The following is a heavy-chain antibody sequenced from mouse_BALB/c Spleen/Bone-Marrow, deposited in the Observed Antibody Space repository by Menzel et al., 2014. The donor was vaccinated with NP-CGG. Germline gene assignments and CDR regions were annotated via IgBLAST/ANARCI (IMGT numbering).Heavy chain of an antibody. CDR3: PICYDGYYEFAY. CDR1: GYTFTDYE. CDR2: IDPETGYT. Sequence: VQLQQSGAELVRPGASVTLSCKASGYTFTDYEMHWVKQTPVHGLEWTGGIDPETGYTAYNQKFKDKATVTADKSSTTAYMELRSLTSEDSAVYYCPICYDGYYEFAYWGQGTLVTVSA. V-gene: IGHV1-15*01. D-gene: IGHD2-3*01. J-gene: IGHJ3*01.